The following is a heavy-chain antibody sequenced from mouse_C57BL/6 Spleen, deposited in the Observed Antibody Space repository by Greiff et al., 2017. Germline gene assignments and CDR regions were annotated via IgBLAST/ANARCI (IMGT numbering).Heavy chain of an antibody. V-gene: IGHV1-47*01. CDR3: AIYGSSYWYFDV. CDR1: GYTFTTYP. J-gene: IGHJ1*03. CDR2: FHPYNDDT. Sequence: LEESGAELVKPGASVKMSCKASGYTFTTYPIEWMKQNHGKSLEWIGNFHPYNDDTKYNEKFKGKATLTVEKSSSTVYLELSRLTSDDSAVYYCAIYGSSYWYFDVWGTGTTVTVSS. D-gene: IGHD1-1*01.